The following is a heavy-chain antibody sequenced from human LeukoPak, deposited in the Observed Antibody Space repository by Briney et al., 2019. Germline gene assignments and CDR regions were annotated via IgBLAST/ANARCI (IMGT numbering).Heavy chain of an antibody. CDR2: ISGSGGNT. J-gene: IGHJ6*02. CDR1: GSTFSSYA. CDR3: ARDLVGGDV. D-gene: IGHD2-15*01. V-gene: IGHV3-23*01. Sequence: GGSLRLSCAASGSTFSSYAMSWVRQAPGKGLEWVSVISGSGGNTCYADSVKGRFTISRDNSKNTLYLQLNSLRAEDTAVYYCARDLVGGDVWGQGTTVTVSS.